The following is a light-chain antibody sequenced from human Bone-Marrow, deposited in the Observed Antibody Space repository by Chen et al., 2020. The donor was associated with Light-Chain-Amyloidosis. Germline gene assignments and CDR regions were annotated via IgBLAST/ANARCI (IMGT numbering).Light chain of an antibody. CDR2: RDT. Sequence: SYELTQPPSMSVSPGQTATITCSGDDFPTKYAYWYQQKPGKAPVLVIHRDTERPSGITVRFSSYSSGKTTTMTSGGIQDKHEDGSHMQSADSRSTYEVMFGGGTKITVL. V-gene: IGLV3-25*03. CDR3: QSADSRSTYEVM. J-gene: IGLJ3*02. CDR1: DFPTKY.